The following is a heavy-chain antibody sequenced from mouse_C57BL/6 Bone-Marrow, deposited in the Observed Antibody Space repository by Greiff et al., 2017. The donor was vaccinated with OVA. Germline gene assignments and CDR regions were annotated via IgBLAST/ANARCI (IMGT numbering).Heavy chain of an antibody. J-gene: IGHJ3*01. CDR1: GYTFTSYG. Sequence: VQLQQSGAELARPGASVKLSCKASGYTFTSYGISWVKQSTGQGLEWIGEIYPRSGNTYYNEKFKGKATLTADKSSSTAYMELRSLTSDDSAVYFCARSLLLLFAYWGQGTLVTVSA. D-gene: IGHD2-1*01. CDR2: IYPRSGNT. CDR3: ARSLLLLFAY. V-gene: IGHV1-81*01.